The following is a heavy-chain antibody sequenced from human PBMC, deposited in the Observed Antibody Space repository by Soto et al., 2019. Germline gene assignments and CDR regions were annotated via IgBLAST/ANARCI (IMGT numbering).Heavy chain of an antibody. CDR1: GGTFRNSA. Sequence: QVQLEQSGAEVKKPGSSVKLSCKASGGTFRNSAISWVRQAPGQGLEWMGGIMPIFRTPDYAQKFQGRVTITADESTNTAYMELSGLRSDHTAVYYCARDNDRPQLGGNYYYILDVWGHGTTVTVSS. CDR2: IMPIFRTP. V-gene: IGHV1-69*12. CDR3: ARDNDRPQLGGNYYYILDV. D-gene: IGHD1-1*01. J-gene: IGHJ6*02.